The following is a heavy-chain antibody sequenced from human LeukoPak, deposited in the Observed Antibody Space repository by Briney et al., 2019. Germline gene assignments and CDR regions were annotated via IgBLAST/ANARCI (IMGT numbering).Heavy chain of an antibody. CDR2: ISSSGSTI. J-gene: IGHJ4*02. D-gene: IGHD3-22*01. V-gene: IGHV3-48*03. CDR1: GFTFSSYE. CDR3: ARDPTYYYDSSGYYFDY. Sequence: GGSLRLSCAASGFTFSSYEMNWVRQAPGKGLEWVSYISSSGSTIYYADSVKGRFTISRDNAKNSLCLQMNSLRAEDTAVYYCARDPTYYYDSSGYYFDYWGQGTLVTVSS.